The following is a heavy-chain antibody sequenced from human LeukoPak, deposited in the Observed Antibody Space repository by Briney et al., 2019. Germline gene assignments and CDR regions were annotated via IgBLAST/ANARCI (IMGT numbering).Heavy chain of an antibody. CDR3: ARGRPHGNDY. J-gene: IGHJ4*02. V-gene: IGHV3-74*01. CDR2: INSGGSGT. Sequence: GGSLRLSCAASGFNFASHWMHWVRRTPGKGLVWVSRINSGGSGTSYADSVEGRFTISRDNAKNTLYLQMNSLRVEDTAVYYCARGRPHGNDYWGQGTLVTVSS. D-gene: IGHD4-23*01. CDR1: GFNFASHW.